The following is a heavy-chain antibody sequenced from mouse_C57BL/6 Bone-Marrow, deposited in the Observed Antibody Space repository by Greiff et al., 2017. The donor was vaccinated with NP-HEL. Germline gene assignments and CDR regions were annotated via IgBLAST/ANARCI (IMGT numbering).Heavy chain of an antibody. Sequence: EVKLVESEGGLVQPGSSMKLSCTASGFTFSDYYMAWVRQVPEKGLEWVANINYDGSSTYYLDSFKSRFIISRDNAKNILYLQMSSLKSEDTATYYCARADYYGSSYSWFAYWGQGTLVTVSA. CDR2: INYDGSST. D-gene: IGHD1-1*01. CDR1: GFTFSDYY. J-gene: IGHJ3*01. V-gene: IGHV5-16*01. CDR3: ARADYYGSSYSWFAY.